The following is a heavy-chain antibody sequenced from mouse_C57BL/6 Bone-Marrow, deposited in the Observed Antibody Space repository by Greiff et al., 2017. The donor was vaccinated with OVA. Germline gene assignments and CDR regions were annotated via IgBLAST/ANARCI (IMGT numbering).Heavy chain of an antibody. CDR2: INPSNGGT. Sequence: QVQLQQPGTELVKPGASVKLSCKASGYTFTSYWMHWVKQRPGQGLEWIGNINPSNGGTNYNEKFKSKATLTVDKSSSTAYMQLSSLTSEDSAVYYGARDRAYYYAMDYWGQGTSVTVSS. J-gene: IGHJ4*01. D-gene: IGHD3-1*01. CDR1: GYTFTSYW. V-gene: IGHV1-53*01. CDR3: ARDRAYYYAMDY.